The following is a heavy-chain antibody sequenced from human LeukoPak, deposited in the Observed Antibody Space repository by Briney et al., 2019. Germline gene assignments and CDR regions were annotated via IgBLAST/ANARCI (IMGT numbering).Heavy chain of an antibody. CDR3: ARGLSGWYLYYFDY. Sequence: GRSLRLSCAASGFTFSSYEMNWVRQAPGKGLEWVSYISTSHSTIYYADSVKGRFTISRDNAKNSLYLQMNSLRAEDTAVYYCARGLSGWYLYYFDYWGQGTLVTVSS. J-gene: IGHJ4*02. CDR1: GFTFSSYE. CDR2: ISTSHSTI. V-gene: IGHV3-48*03. D-gene: IGHD6-19*01.